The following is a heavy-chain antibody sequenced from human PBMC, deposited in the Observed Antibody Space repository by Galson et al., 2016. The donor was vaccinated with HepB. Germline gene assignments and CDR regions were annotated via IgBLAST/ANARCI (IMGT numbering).Heavy chain of an antibody. J-gene: IGHJ3*01. V-gene: IGHV4-59*01. Sequence: ETLSLTCTVSGGSINSYFWSWVRQSPGKGLEWLGYMYYTGSTNYNPSLKSRIAISLDTSKNQFTLELSSVTAADTAVYYCARDFSGSYPGGGFDFWGQGTAVTVSS. CDR3: ARDFSGSYPGGGFDF. CDR1: GGSINSYF. D-gene: IGHD1-26*01. CDR2: MYYTGST.